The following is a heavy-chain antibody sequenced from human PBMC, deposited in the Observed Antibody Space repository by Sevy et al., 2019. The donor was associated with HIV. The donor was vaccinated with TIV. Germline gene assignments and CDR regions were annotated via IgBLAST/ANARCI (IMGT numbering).Heavy chain of an antibody. Sequence: GGSLRLSCAASGFTFSGSGMHWVRQASGKGLEWVGRIRSKANSYATAYAASVKGRFTISRDDSKNTAYLQMNSLKTEDTAVYYCTRPVGIRFLEWLSNWGQGTLVTVSS. CDR2: IRSKANSYAT. D-gene: IGHD3-3*01. CDR3: TRPVGIRFLEWLSN. CDR1: GFTFSGSG. V-gene: IGHV3-73*01. J-gene: IGHJ4*02.